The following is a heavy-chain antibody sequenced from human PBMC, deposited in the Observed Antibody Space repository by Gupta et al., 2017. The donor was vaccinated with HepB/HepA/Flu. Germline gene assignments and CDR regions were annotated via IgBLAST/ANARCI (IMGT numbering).Heavy chain of an antibody. V-gene: IGHV3-23*01. J-gene: IGHJ6*03. D-gene: IGHD1-7*01. CDR3: AKGTTGYYYYYMDV. CDR1: GFILCSYA. CDR2: ISGSGRST. Sequence: EVQLLVSGGGLVQPGGSLRLYCAAPGFILCSYAMSWVRQAPGKGLEWVSAISGSGRSTYYADSVKGRFTISRDNSKNTLYLQMNSLRAEDTAVYYCAKGTTGYYYYYMDVWGNGTTVTVTS.